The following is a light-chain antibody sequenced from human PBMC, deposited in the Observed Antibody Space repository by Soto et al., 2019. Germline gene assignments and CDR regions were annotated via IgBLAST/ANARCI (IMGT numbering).Light chain of an antibody. CDR1: QSVLYSSNNKNY. V-gene: IGKV4-1*01. CDR2: WAS. CDR3: QQFHSSPLT. J-gene: IGKJ4*01. Sequence: DIVMTQSPDSLGVSLGERATISCKSSQSVLYSSNNKNYLAWYQQKPGQPPNLLIYWASTRESGVPARFSGSGFGTDFTLTISSLQAEDVAIYYCQQFHSSPLTFGGGTKVEI.